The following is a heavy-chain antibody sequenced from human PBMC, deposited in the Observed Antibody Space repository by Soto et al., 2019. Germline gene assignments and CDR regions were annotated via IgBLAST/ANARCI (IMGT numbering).Heavy chain of an antibody. J-gene: IGHJ4*02. CDR3: AKDRRSGGSCSDY. Sequence: VKVSCKASGFTFSSSALQWVRQARGQRLEWIGWIVVGSGNTNYAQKFQERVTITRDMSTSTAYMELNSLRADDTAVYYCAKDRRSGGSCSDYWGQGTLVTVSS. CDR2: IVVGSGNT. V-gene: IGHV1-58*01. CDR1: GFTFSSSA. D-gene: IGHD2-15*01.